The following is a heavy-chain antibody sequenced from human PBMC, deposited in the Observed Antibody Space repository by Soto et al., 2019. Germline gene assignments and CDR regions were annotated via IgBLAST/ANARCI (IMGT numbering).Heavy chain of an antibody. Sequence: QITLKESGPTLVKPTETLTLTCTFSGFSLSTTGVGLGWIRQSPGKALEWLALVYWDDDKRYSPSLKSRLTIIKDTSRNQVVLTMANMDPVDTATYYCARTNWDTAARSLDYWGQGTLVTVSS. CDR1: GFSLSTTGVG. V-gene: IGHV2-5*02. D-gene: IGHD5-18*01. CDR2: VYWDDDK. J-gene: IGHJ4*02. CDR3: ARTNWDTAARSLDY.